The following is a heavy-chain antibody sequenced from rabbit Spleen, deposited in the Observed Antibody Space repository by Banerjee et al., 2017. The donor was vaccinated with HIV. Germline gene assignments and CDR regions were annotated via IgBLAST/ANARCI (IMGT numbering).Heavy chain of an antibody. CDR1: GFSFSSSDY. CDR3: ARDTSTSFSSYGMDL. Sequence: QSLEESGGDLVKPGASLTLTCTASGFSFSSSDYMCWVRQAPGKGLEWIACIDTGGSDFTYFATWAKVRFTISKTSSTTVTLQVTRLTAADTATYFCARDTSTSFSSYGMDLWGPGTLVTVS. V-gene: IGHV1S40*01. D-gene: IGHD1-1*01. J-gene: IGHJ6*01. CDR2: IDTGGSDFT.